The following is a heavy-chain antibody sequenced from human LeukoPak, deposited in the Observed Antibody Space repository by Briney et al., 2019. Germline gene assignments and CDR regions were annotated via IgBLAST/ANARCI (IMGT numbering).Heavy chain of an antibody. CDR1: GGSISTYY. Sequence: PSETLSLTCTVPGGSISTYYWSWIRQPPGKGLDWIGFIYYTGSTNYTPSLKGRVIISLDTSKNQFSLKLTSVTAADTAVYYCARSGYSYASGYYFDFWGQGTLVTVSS. V-gene: IGHV4-59*01. CDR2: IYYTGST. J-gene: IGHJ4*02. CDR3: ARSGYSYASGYYFDF. D-gene: IGHD5-18*01.